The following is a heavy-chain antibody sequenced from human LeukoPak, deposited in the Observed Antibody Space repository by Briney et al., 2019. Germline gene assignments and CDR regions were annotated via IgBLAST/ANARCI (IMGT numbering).Heavy chain of an antibody. J-gene: IGHJ5*02. D-gene: IGHD6-19*01. CDR2: IYYNGYP. CDR1: GGSMTNYY. V-gene: IGHV4-59*12. CDR3: VRDNGIVVAGPGWFDP. Sequence: PSETLSLTCTVSGGSMTNYYWSWIRQPPGKGLEWIGYIYYNGYPNYNPSLKSRVTISVETSKNQFSLELRSVTAADTAAYYCVRDNGIVVAGPGWFDPWGQGTLVTVSS.